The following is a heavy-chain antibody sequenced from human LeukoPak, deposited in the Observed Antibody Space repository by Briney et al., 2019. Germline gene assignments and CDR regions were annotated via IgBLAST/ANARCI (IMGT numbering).Heavy chain of an antibody. J-gene: IGHJ4*02. V-gene: IGHV3-64*01. CDR1: GFTFSSYA. CDR2: ISSNGGST. Sequence: GGSLRLSCAASGFTFSSYAMLWVRQAPGKGLEYVSAISSNGGSTYYANSVKGRFTISRDNSKNTLYLQMGSLRAEDMAVYYCARGTSYDILTGYYRYWGQGTLVTVSS. CDR3: ARGTSYDILTGYYRY. D-gene: IGHD3-9*01.